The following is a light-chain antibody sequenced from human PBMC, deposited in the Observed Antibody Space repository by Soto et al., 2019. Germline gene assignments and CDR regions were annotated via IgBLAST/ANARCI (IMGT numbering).Light chain of an antibody. V-gene: IGLV2-8*01. Sequence: QSALTQPPSASGSPGQSVTISCTGTSSDVGGYNYVSWYQQHPGKAPKLMIYEVSERPSGVPDRFSGSKSDNTASLTVSGLQAEDEADYYCSSYTGGNPSYVFGTGTKVTVL. CDR1: SSDVGGYNY. CDR2: EVS. CDR3: SSYTGGNPSYV. J-gene: IGLJ1*01.